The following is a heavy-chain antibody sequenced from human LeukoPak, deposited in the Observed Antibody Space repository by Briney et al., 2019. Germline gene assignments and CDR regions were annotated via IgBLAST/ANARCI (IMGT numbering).Heavy chain of an antibody. CDR1: GGTFSSYA. CDR2: IIPIFGTA. Sequence: SVKVSCKASGGTFSSYAISWVRQAPGQGLEWMGGIIPIFGTANYAQKFQGRVTITTDESTSTAYMELSSLRSEDTAVYYCAGNPQYSSSSGFDYWGQGTLVAVSS. J-gene: IGHJ4*02. CDR3: AGNPQYSSSSGFDY. D-gene: IGHD6-6*01. V-gene: IGHV1-69*05.